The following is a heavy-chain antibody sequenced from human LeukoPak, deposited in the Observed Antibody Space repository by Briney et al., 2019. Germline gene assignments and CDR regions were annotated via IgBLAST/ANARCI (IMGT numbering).Heavy chain of an antibody. D-gene: IGHD2-2*01. Sequence: ASVKVSCKASGYTFTNYDINWVRQASGQGLDWMGWMNPNSGNTGYAQKFQGRVTMTRNTSISTAYMELSSLSSEDRAVYYCARGPGCISTSCPYYFDYWGQGTLVTVSS. J-gene: IGHJ4*02. CDR2: MNPNSGNT. CDR1: GYTFTNYD. CDR3: ARGPGCISTSCPYYFDY. V-gene: IGHV1-8*01.